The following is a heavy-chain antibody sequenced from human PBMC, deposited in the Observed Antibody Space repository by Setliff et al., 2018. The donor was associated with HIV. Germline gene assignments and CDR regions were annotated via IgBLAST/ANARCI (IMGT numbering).Heavy chain of an antibody. CDR1: GYTFSDYY. V-gene: IGHV1-2*02. J-gene: IGHJ4*01. CDR3: TRGDSSGYFEY. CDR2: INPKSGDT. D-gene: IGHD3-22*01. Sequence: GASVKVSCKTSGYTFSDYYMHWVRQAPGQGLEWMGWINPKSGDTKYAQKFQGRVTMTRDTSISTVCMELSRLRSDDTAVYYFTRGDSSGYFEYWGHGTLVTVSS.